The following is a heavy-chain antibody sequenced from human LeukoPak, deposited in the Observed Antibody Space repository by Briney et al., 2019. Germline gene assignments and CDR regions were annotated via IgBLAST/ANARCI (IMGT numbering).Heavy chain of an antibody. CDR2: ISSSGNNI. CDR1: RFTFSDYY. J-gene: IGHJ4*02. V-gene: IGHV3-11*04. CDR3: ARDWAGGPHDY. D-gene: IGHD3-10*01. Sequence: PGGSLRLSCAASRFTFSDYYMSWIRQAPGKGLEWVSYISSSGNNIYYADSVKGRFTISRDNAKNSLYLQMNSLRVDDTAVYYCARDWAGGPHDYWGQGTLVTVSS.